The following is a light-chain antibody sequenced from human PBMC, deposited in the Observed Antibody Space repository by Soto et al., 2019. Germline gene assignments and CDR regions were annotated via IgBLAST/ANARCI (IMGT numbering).Light chain of an antibody. CDR1: NIGSKS. V-gene: IGLV3-21*02. CDR2: DDR. CDR3: QVWDPWV. Sequence: SYELTQPPSVSVAPGQTATITCGGHNIGSKSVHWYQQKPGHAPVLVVHDDRDQPSGIPERFSGSDSENTATLTISRVEAGDEADYYCQVWDPWVFGPGTKLTVL. J-gene: IGLJ3*02.